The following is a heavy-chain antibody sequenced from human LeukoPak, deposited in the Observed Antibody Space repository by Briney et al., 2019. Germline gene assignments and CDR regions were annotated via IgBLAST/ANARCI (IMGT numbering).Heavy chain of an antibody. CDR3: ARVYYDSSAYYFVDFDY. V-gene: IGHV1-2*06. D-gene: IGHD3-22*01. CDR2: INPNSGGT. J-gene: IGHJ4*02. CDR1: GYTFTDYY. Sequence: ASGKVSCKASGYTFTDYYIHWVRQAPGQGLEWMGLINPNSGGTNYAQKFQGRVTMTRDTSISTAYMELSRLRSDDTAVYYCARVYYDSSAYYFVDFDYWGQGTLVTVSS.